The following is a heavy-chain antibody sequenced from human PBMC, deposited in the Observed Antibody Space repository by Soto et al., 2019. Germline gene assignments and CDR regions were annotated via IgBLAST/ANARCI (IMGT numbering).Heavy chain of an antibody. D-gene: IGHD2-2*01. CDR3: ARGQYQLLLLAFDF. V-gene: IGHV3-23*01. CDR2: ITGTGGST. J-gene: IGHJ3*01. CDR1: GFTFSSHA. Sequence: GGSLRLSCAASGFTFSSHAMNWVRQAPGKGLEWVSTITGTGGSTYYADSVKGRFTISRDNSKNTLYLQMNSLRAEYTAVHYCARGQYQLLLLAFDFWGQGTMVTVSS.